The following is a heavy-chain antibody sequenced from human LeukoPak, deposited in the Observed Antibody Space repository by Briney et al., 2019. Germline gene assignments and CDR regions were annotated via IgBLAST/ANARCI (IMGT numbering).Heavy chain of an antibody. CDR1: GYTFTSYG. V-gene: IGHV1-18*01. CDR3: ARYYDILTGSQALDY. D-gene: IGHD3-9*01. Sequence: ASVKVSCKASGYTFTSYGISWVRQAPGQGLEWMGWISAYNGNTNYAQKLQGRVTMTTDTSTSTAYMELGSLRSDDTAVYYCARYYDILTGSQALDYWGQGTLVTVSS. J-gene: IGHJ4*02. CDR2: ISAYNGNT.